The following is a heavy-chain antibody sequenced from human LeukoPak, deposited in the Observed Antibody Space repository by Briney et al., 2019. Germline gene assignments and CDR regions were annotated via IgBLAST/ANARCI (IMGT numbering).Heavy chain of an antibody. CDR1: VLTFDDYA. CDR2: IRWNSGSI. CDR3: AKSDSPNFGELYYYMDV. D-gene: IGHD3-10*01. V-gene: IGHV3-9*01. Sequence: PGGSLRLTCAASVLTFDDYAMDWVRQAPEKGLEWVSDIRWNSGSIGYADSVKGRFTISRDNAKNSLYLQMNSLRAEDTALYYCAKSDSPNFGELYYYMDVWGKGTTVTISS. J-gene: IGHJ6*03.